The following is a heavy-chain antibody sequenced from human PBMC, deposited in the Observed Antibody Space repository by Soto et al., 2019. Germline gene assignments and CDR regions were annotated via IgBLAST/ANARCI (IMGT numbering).Heavy chain of an antibody. D-gene: IGHD3-10*01. CDR3: ARWSSLDY. Sequence: GGSLTLSCAASGFSFGSYALSWVRQAPGKGLEWVSTISGSDGKTFYADAVKGRFSISRDTSQNPLYLQMNGLRADDTAIYYCARWSSLDYWGRGTRVTVSS. J-gene: IGHJ4*02. V-gene: IGHV3-23*01. CDR1: GFSFGSYA. CDR2: ISGSDGKT.